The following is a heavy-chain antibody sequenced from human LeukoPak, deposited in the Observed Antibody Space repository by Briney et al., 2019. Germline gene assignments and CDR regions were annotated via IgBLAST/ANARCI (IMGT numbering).Heavy chain of an antibody. CDR3: ARGEGWSQVDNWFDP. Sequence: SETLSLTCAVYGESFSGYYWSWLRQPPGKGLEWIGEINHSGSTNYNTSLKSRVTISVDTSKNQFSLKLSSVTAADTAVYYCARGEGWSQVDNWFDPWGQGTLVTVSS. J-gene: IGHJ5*02. V-gene: IGHV4-34*01. D-gene: IGHD6-19*01. CDR2: INHSGST. CDR1: GESFSGYY.